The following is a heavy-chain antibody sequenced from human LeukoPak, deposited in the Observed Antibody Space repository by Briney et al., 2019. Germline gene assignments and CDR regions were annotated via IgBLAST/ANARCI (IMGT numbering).Heavy chain of an antibody. CDR1: GFTFSSYA. CDR3: AKDGTSGWYVGNWLDP. V-gene: IGHV3-23*01. J-gene: IGHJ5*02. CDR2: ISGSGGST. D-gene: IGHD6-19*01. Sequence: GGSLRLSCAASGFTFSSYAMSWVRQAPGKGLEWVSVISGSGGSTYYADSAKGRFTISRDNSKNTLYLQMNSLRAEDTAVYYCAKDGTSGWYVGNWLDPWGQGTLVTVSS.